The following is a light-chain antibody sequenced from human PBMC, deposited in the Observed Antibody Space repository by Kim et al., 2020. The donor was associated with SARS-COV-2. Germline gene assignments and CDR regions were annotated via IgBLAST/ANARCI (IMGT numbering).Light chain of an antibody. Sequence: ATVGDRVTITCRASQNINIWLAWYQQKPGKAPRHLIFQASTLKSGVPSRFSGSGSGTEFTLTISSLQPDDFATYYCQQHDSLPITFGQGTRLEIK. CDR1: QNINIW. CDR3: QQHDSLPIT. J-gene: IGKJ5*01. V-gene: IGKV1-5*03. CDR2: QAS.